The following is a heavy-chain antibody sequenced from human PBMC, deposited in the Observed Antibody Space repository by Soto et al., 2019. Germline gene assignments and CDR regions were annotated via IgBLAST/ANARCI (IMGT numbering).Heavy chain of an antibody. J-gene: IGHJ3*02. CDR2: INPNSGGT. CDR1: GYTFTGYY. D-gene: IGHD6-13*01. Sequence: ASVKVSCKASGYTFTGYYMHWVRQAPGQGLEWMGWINPNSGGTNYAQKFQGWVTMTRDTSISTAYMELSRLRSDDTAVYYCARAWGIAAAGDAFDIWGQGTMVTVSS. V-gene: IGHV1-2*04. CDR3: ARAWGIAAAGDAFDI.